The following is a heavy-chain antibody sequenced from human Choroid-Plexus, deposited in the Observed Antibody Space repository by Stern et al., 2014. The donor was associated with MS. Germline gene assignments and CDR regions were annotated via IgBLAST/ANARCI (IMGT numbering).Heavy chain of an antibody. Sequence: VQLVESGGGVVQPGRPLRLSCAASGFSFSSFGMHWVRQAPGKGVGWVALISYDGSKDYADSVKGRFAISRDNSKNTLYLQMNSLRAEDTAVYYCAKDRQYLTFFFDFWGQGSLVTVSS. D-gene: IGHD2/OR15-2a*01. CDR3: AKDRQYLTFFFDF. CDR1: GFSFSSFG. V-gene: IGHV3-30*18. CDR2: ISYDGSK. J-gene: IGHJ4*02.